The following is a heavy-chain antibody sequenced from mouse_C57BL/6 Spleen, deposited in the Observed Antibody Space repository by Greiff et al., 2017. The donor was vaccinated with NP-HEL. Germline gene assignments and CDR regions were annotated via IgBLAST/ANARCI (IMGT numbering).Heavy chain of an antibody. CDR1: GFPITSGYY. CDR3: AGDSGGNYPHYYAMDY. D-gene: IGHD2-1*01. V-gene: IGHV12-3*01. J-gene: IGHJ4*01. CDR2: ITHSGET. Sequence: VQLQESGPGLVKPSQSLFLTCSITGFPITSGYYWIWIRQSPGKPLEWMGYITHSGETFYNPSLPSPISITRETSKNQFFLQLNSVTTEDTAMYYCAGDSGGNYPHYYAMDYWGQGTSVTVSS.